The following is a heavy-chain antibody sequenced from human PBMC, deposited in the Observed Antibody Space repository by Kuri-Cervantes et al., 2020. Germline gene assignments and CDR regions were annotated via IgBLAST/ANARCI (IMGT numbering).Heavy chain of an antibody. J-gene: IGHJ6*03. V-gene: IGHV5-51*01. D-gene: IGHD3-22*01. CDR1: GYSFTSYW. CDR2: IYPGDSDT. Sequence: GGSLRVSCKGCGYSFTSYWIGWVRQMPGKGLEWMGSIYPGDSDTRYSPSFQGQVTISADKSISTAYLQWSSLKASDTAMYYCARQGRGTYDKEYYYFYYMDVWGKGTTVTVSS. CDR3: ARQGRGTYDKEYYYFYYMDV.